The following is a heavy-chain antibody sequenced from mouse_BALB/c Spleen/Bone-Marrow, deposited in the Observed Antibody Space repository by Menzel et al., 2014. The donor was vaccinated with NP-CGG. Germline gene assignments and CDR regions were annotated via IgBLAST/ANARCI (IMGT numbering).Heavy chain of an antibody. CDR3: TRRRSLDY. Sequence: QVQLQQSGTELVRPGTSVKISCKASGYAFTNYWLGWVKQRPGHGLEWIGDIYPGSGNTYYNEKFKGKVTLTADKSSSXXXMQLSGLTSEDSAVYFCTRRRSLDYWGQGTTLTVSS. J-gene: IGHJ2*01. V-gene: IGHV1-63*01. CDR2: IYPGSGNT. CDR1: GYAFTNYW.